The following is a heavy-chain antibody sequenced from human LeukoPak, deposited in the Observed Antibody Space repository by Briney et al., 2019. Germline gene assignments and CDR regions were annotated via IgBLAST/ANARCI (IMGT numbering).Heavy chain of an antibody. D-gene: IGHD3-16*02. CDR1: GFAFSSYE. CDR2: ISSSGSTI. J-gene: IGHJ4*02. Sequence: GGSLRLSCAASGFAFSSYEMNWVRQAPGKGLEWVSYISSSGSTIYYADSVKGRFTISRDNAKNSLYLQMNSLRAEDTAVYYCARFWAGYRYYFDYWGQGTLVTVSS. V-gene: IGHV3-48*03. CDR3: ARFWAGYRYYFDY.